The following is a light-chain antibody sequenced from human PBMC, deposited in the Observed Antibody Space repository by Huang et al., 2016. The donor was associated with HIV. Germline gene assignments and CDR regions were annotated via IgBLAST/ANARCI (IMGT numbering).Light chain of an antibody. Sequence: EIVLTQSPDTLSFSPGARATLSCRASQTVSKYLAWYQHQPRPSPRLLIYDASKRAAGIPARFSGSGSGTDFTLSISSLEPEDFAVYYCQQRDNWPPMYTFGQGTKLEIK. CDR2: DAS. V-gene: IGKV3-11*01. CDR1: QTVSKY. CDR3: QQRDNWPPMYT. J-gene: IGKJ2*01.